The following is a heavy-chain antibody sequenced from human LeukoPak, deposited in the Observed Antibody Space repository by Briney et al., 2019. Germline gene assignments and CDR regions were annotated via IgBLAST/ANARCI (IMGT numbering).Heavy chain of an antibody. V-gene: IGHV3-30-3*01. CDR2: ISYNGSNK. CDR1: GFTFSSYA. Sequence: GGSLRLSCAASGFTFSSYAMHWVRQAPGKGLEWVAVISYNGSNKYYADSVMGRFTISRDNSKNTLYLQMNSLRAEDTAVYYCARLHFDYWGQGTLVTVPS. J-gene: IGHJ4*02. CDR3: ARLHFDY.